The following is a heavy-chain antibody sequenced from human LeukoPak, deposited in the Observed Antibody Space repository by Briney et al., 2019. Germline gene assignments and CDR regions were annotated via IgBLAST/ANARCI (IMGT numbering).Heavy chain of an antibody. CDR3: ARGGMYYDFWSGYSAIYYYYGMDV. J-gene: IGHJ6*02. CDR1: GGSFSGYY. D-gene: IGHD3-3*01. Sequence: SETLSLTCAVYGGSFSGYYWSWIRQPPGKGLEWIGEINHSGSTNYNPSLKSRVTISVDTSKNQFSLKLSSVTAADTAVYYCARGGMYYDFWSGYSAIYYYYGMDVWGQGTTVTVSS. CDR2: INHSGST. V-gene: IGHV4-34*01.